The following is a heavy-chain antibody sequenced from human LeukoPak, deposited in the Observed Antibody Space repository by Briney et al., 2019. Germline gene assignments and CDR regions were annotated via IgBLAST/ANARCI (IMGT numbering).Heavy chain of an antibody. D-gene: IGHD2-15*01. CDR2: INPNSGGT. CDR3: AREGLVVAAGWAAFDI. Sequence: ASVKVSCKASGYTFTGYYMHWVRQAPGQGLEWMGWINPNSGGTNYAQKFQGRVTMTRDTSISTAYMELSRLRSDGTAVYYCAREGLVVAAGWAAFDIWGQGTMVTVSS. V-gene: IGHV1-2*02. CDR1: GYTFTGYY. J-gene: IGHJ3*02.